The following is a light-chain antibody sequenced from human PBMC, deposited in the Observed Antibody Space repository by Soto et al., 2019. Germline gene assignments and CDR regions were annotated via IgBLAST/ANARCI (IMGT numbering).Light chain of an antibody. V-gene: IGLV1-40*01. J-gene: IGLJ1*01. CDR1: SSNIGAGYD. Sequence: QSVLTQPPSVSGAPGQRVTISCTGTSSNIGAGYDVHWYQQLPGTAPKLLIYGNSNRPSGVPDRFSGSKSGTSASLAITGLQAEDEADYCCPSYGSSLSGFVFGTGTKLTVL. CDR2: GNS. CDR3: PSYGSSLSGFV.